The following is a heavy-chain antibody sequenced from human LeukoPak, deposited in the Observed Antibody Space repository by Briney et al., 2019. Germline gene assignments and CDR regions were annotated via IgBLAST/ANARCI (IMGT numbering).Heavy chain of an antibody. V-gene: IGHV3-53*01. Sequence: GASLRLSCAASGFTVSNTYMSWVRQAPGKGLECISLMPSGESTNYTESVRGRFTISRESSKNTLYLQMHSLRVEDTALYYCARDTPGATGSFDYWGQGTLVTVSS. J-gene: IGHJ4*02. D-gene: IGHD5-12*01. CDR2: MPSGEST. CDR3: ARDTPGATGSFDY. CDR1: GFTVSNTY.